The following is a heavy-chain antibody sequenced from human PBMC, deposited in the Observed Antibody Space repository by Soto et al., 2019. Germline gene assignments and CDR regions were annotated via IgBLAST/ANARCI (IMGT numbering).Heavy chain of an antibody. J-gene: IGHJ6*02. Sequence: QVQLVQSGAEVKKPGASVKVSCKASGYTFTSYAMHWVRQAPGQRLEWMGWINAGNGNTKYSQKFQGRVTITRDTSARTAYMELSSLRSEDTAVYYCASTPSPVCSGGSCYFSGMDVWGQGTTVTVSS. CDR2: INAGNGNT. CDR3: ASTPSPVCSGGSCYFSGMDV. V-gene: IGHV1-3*01. CDR1: GYTFTSYA. D-gene: IGHD2-15*01.